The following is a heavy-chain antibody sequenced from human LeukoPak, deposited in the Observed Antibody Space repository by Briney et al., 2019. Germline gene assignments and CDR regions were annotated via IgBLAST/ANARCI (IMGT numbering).Heavy chain of an antibody. CDR1: GFTFSSYS. D-gene: IGHD6-19*01. Sequence: PGGSLRLSCAASGFTFSSYSMNWVRQAPGKGLEWVSSISSSSSYIYYADSVKGRFTISRDNAKNSLYLQMNSLRAEDTAVYYCARGRPPYIAVAGTFDYWGQGTLVTVSS. J-gene: IGHJ4*02. V-gene: IGHV3-21*01. CDR3: ARGRPPYIAVAGTFDY. CDR2: ISSSSSYI.